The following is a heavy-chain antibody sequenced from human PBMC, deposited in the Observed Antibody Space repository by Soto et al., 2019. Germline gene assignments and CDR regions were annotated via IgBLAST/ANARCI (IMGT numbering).Heavy chain of an antibody. CDR2: IYYSGST. D-gene: IGHD5-12*01. CDR3: ARAPLRSRIHSWIN. J-gene: IGHJ4*02. CDR1: GGSISSGGYY. Sequence: QVQLQESGPGLVKPSQTLSLTCTVSGGSISSGGYYWSWIRQHPGKGLEWIGYIYYSGSTYYNPSLSSRVTISADTSKNQFSLTLSSVTAAATAVYYCARAPLRSRIHSWINWGQGTLVTVSS. V-gene: IGHV4-31*03.